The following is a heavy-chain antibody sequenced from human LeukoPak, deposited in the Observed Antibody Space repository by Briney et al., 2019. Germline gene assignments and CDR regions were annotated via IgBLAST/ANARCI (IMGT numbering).Heavy chain of an antibody. CDR3: ARTATRRFDY. V-gene: IGHV1-46*01. J-gene: IGHJ4*02. Sequence: ASVKVSCKASGYTFPSYFMHWVRQAPGQGLEWMGIINPTGGSTTYAQKFQGRVTMTRDTSTSTVYMELSSLRSDDTAVYYCARTATRRFDYWGQGTLVTVSS. CDR2: INPTGGST. CDR1: GYTFPSYF. D-gene: IGHD6-6*01.